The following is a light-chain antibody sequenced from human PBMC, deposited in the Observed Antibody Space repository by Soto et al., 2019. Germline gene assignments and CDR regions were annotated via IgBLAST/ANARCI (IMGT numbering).Light chain of an antibody. CDR3: QSYDSSLSGLGV. CDR2: GNS. Sequence: QSVLTQPPSVSGAPGQRVTISCTGSSSNIGAGYDVHWCQQLPGTAPKLLIYGNSNRPSGVPDRFSGSKSGTSASLAITGLQAEDEADYYCQSYDSSLSGLGVFGGGTKLTVL. CDR1: SSNIGAGYD. V-gene: IGLV1-40*01. J-gene: IGLJ2*01.